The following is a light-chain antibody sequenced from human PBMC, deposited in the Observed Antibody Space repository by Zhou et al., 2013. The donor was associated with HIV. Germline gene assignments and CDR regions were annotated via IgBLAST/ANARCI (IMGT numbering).Light chain of an antibody. CDR2: AAS. Sequence: DIQMTQSPSSLSASVGDRVTITCRASQSISSYLNWYQQKPGKAPKLLIYAASSLQSGVPSRFSGSGSGTDFTLTISSLQPEDFATYYCQQTYNVPPLTFGGGPRWRSN. CDR3: QQTYNVPPLT. V-gene: IGKV1-39*01. J-gene: IGKJ4*01. CDR1: QSISSY.